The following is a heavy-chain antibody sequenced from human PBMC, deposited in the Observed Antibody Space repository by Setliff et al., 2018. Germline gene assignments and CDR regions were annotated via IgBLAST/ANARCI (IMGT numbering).Heavy chain of an antibody. CDR3: GSLTDGQH. D-gene: IGHD3-9*01. CDR2: ISSDGITI. V-gene: IGHV3-11*04. CDR1: GFAFGDYF. J-gene: IGHJ1*01. Sequence: SGGSLRLSCAASGFAFGDYFMSWIREAPGKGLEWISYISSDGITIHYADSVKGRFTVTRDNAKNSLYLQMDSLKVEDTAVYYCGSLTDGQHWGQGALVTVSS.